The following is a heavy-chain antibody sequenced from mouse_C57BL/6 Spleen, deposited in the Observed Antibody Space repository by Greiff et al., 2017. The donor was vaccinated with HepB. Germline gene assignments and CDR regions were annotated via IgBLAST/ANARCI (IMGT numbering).Heavy chain of an antibody. CDR2: ISSGSSTI. D-gene: IGHD2-4*01. CDR1: GFTFSDYG. Sequence: EVQGVESGGGLVKPGGSLKLSCAASGFTFSDYGMHWVRQAPEKGLEWVAYISSGSSTIYYADTVKGRFTISRDSAKNTLFLQMTSLRSEDTAMYYCARGDYDDSAWFACWGQGTLVTVSA. CDR3: ARGDYDDSAWFAC. V-gene: IGHV5-17*01. J-gene: IGHJ3*01.